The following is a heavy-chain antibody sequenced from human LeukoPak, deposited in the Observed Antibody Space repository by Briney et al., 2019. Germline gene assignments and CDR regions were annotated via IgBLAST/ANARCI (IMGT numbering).Heavy chain of an antibody. CDR3: ARDQIAVAGMNWFDP. V-gene: IGHV3-21*01. J-gene: IGHJ5*02. CDR2: ISSSSSYI. D-gene: IGHD6-19*01. CDR1: GFAFSSYS. Sequence: PGGSLRLSFAASGFAFSSYSMNWVRQAPGKGLEWVSSISSSSSYIYYADSVKGRFTISRDNAKNSLYLQMNSLRAEDTAVYYCARDQIAVAGMNWFDPWGQGTLVTVSS.